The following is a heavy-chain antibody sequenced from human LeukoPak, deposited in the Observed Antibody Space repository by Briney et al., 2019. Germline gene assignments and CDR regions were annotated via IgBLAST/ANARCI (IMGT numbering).Heavy chain of an antibody. J-gene: IGHJ4*02. CDR3: ARFGYSGGNLEN. D-gene: IGHD5-12*01. V-gene: IGHV3-7*01. CDR2: INKGGILD. Sequence: GGPLRLSCAASGFSFRDFRMTWVRQAPGKGLEGVAKINKGGILDYYVESLEGRFTIYRDDAESSLYMQMNNLKDEDTAVYYCARFGYSGGNLENWGQGTLVTVSS. CDR1: GFSFRDFR.